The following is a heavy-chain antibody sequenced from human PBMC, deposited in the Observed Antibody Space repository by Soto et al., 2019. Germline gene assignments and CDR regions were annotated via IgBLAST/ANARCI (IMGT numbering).Heavy chain of an antibody. CDR1: GGTFSSYA. V-gene: IGHV1-69*13. J-gene: IGHJ5*02. D-gene: IGHD2-15*01. CDR2: IIPIFGTA. Sequence: ASVKVSCKASGGTFSSYAISWVRQAPGQGLEWMGGIIPIFGTANYAQKFQGRVTITADESTSTAYMELSSLRSEDTAVYYCARELHAPNLIRLDPWGQGTLVTVSS. CDR3: ARELHAPNLIRLDP.